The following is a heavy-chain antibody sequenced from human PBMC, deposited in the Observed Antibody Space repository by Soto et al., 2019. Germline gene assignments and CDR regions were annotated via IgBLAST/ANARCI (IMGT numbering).Heavy chain of an antibody. D-gene: IGHD2-15*01. CDR3: APHVSCSGGSCQYDAFAI. CDR1: GFTVSSHA. J-gene: IGHJ3*02. V-gene: IGHV3-23*01. Sequence: GGSLRLSCEGSGFTVSSHAMTWIRQAPGKGPEWVSTVTADGGTYYADSVKGRFAMSRDTSENTLYLQMNSLGAGDTAAYYCAPHVSCSGGSCQYDAFAIRGQGTMVTVPS. CDR2: VTADGGT.